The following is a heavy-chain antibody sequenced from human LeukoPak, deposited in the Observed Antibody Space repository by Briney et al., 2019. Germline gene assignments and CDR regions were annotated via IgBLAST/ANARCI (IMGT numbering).Heavy chain of an antibody. CDR3: ARERRESIAAAGRKGGNWFDP. D-gene: IGHD6-13*01. Sequence: GASVKVSCKASGYTFTSYYMHWVRQAPGQGLEWMGIINPSGGSTSYAQKFQGRVTMTRDTSTSTVYMELSSLRSEDTAVYYCARERRESIAAAGRKGGNWFDPWGQGTLVTVSS. CDR2: INPSGGST. V-gene: IGHV1-46*01. CDR1: GYTFTSYY. J-gene: IGHJ5*02.